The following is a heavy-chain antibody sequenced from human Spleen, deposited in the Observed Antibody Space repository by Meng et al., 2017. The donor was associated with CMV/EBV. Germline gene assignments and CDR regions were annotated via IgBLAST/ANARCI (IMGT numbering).Heavy chain of an antibody. CDR1: GGTFSSYA. CDR2: IIPILGIA. D-gene: IGHD3-22*01. CDR3: ARVEVYYDSSGYGY. J-gene: IGHJ4*02. Sequence: SGGTFSSYAISWVRQAPGQGLEWMGGIIPILGIAKYAQKFQGRVTITADKSTSTAYMELSSLRSEDTAVYYCARVEVYYDSSGYGYWGQGTLVTVSS. V-gene: IGHV1-69*10.